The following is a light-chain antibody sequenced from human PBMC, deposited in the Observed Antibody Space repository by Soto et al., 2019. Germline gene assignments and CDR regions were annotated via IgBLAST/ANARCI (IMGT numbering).Light chain of an antibody. CDR3: QQYNSYSRT. CDR1: QSISSW. CDR2: KAS. J-gene: IGKJ1*01. Sequence: DIPMTQSPSTLSASVGDRVTITCRASQSISSWLAWYQQKPGKAPKLLIYKASSLESGVPSRFSGSGSGTEFTLTISSLQPDDFATYYCQQYNSYSRTFGQGTKVEI. V-gene: IGKV1-5*03.